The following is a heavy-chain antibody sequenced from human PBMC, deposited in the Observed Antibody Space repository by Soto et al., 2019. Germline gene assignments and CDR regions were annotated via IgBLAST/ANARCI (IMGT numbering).Heavy chain of an antibody. CDR1: GFTVSSNY. CDR3: ARWAYYYDSSGRAGFEAFHI. Sequence: GGSLRLSCAASGFTVSSNYMSWVRQAPGKGLEWVSVIYSGGSTYYADSVKGRFTISRDNSKNTLYLQMNSLRAEDTAVYYCARWAYYYDSSGRAGFEAFHICGQGTMVTVSS. J-gene: IGHJ3*02. CDR2: IYSGGST. D-gene: IGHD3-22*01. V-gene: IGHV3-66*01.